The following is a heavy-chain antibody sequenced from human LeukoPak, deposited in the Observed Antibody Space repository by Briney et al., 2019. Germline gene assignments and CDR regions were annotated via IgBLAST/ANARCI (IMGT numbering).Heavy chain of an antibody. V-gene: IGHV3-23*01. CDR2: ISGSGGST. CDR1: GFTFSSYA. J-gene: IGHJ4*02. Sequence: PGGSLRLSCAASGFTFSSYAMSWVRQAPGKGLEWVSAISGSGGSTYYADSVKGRFTVSRDNSKNTLYLQMNSLRAQDTAMYYCASSGWTIGGFDYWGQGTLVTVSS. D-gene: IGHD6-19*01. CDR3: ASSGWTIGGFDY.